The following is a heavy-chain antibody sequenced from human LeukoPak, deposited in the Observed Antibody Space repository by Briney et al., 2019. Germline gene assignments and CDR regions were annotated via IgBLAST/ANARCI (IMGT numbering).Heavy chain of an antibody. Sequence: SSETLSLTCAGYGGSCSGYYWSWIRHPPGKGLKWIGEINHSGSTNYKPSLNSRVTIAVDTSKNPFSLKLSPVTAAATAVYCRARDLIAARARGYMDVWGKGTTVTVSS. V-gene: IGHV4-34*01. CDR3: ARDLIAARARGYMDV. J-gene: IGHJ6*03. CDR1: GGSCSGYY. D-gene: IGHD6-6*01. CDR2: INHSGST.